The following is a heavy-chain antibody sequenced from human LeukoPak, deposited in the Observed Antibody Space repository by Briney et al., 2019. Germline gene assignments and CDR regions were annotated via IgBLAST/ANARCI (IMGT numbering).Heavy chain of an antibody. CDR3: ARAPLRYCSSTSCRDY. CDR2: IYTSGST. V-gene: IGHV4-61*02. D-gene: IGHD2-2*01. CDR1: GGSISSGSYY. J-gene: IGHJ4*02. Sequence: SETLSLTCTVSGGSISSGSYYWSWIRQPAGKGLEWIGRIYTSGSTNYNPSLKSRVTISVDTSKNQFSLQLSSVTAADTAVYYCARAPLRYCSSTSCRDYWGQGTLVTVSS.